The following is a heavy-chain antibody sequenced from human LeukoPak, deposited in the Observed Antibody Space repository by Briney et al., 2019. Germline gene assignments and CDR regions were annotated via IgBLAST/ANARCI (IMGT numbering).Heavy chain of an antibody. Sequence: GGSLRLSCAASGFTFSDYYMSWIRQAPGKGLEWVSAISGSGGSTYYADSVKGRFTISRDNSKNTLYLQMNSLRAEDTAVYYCANLFYSSSFDYWGQGTLVTVSS. CDR1: GFTFSDYY. CDR3: ANLFYSSSFDY. D-gene: IGHD6-13*01. CDR2: ISGSGGST. V-gene: IGHV3-23*01. J-gene: IGHJ4*02.